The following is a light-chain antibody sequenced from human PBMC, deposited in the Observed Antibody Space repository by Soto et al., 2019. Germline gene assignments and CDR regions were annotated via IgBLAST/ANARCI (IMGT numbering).Light chain of an antibody. CDR3: QYRDNYSLT. CDR2: KAS. CDR1: QSITDW. Sequence: DIQMTQSPSTLSASVGDRVTITCRASQSITDWLAWYQQKPGKAPKFMIYKASNLEGGVPTRFSGSGSGTEFTLTISSEQPDDFATNYGQYRDNYSLTFGQGT. J-gene: IGKJ1*01. V-gene: IGKV1-5*03.